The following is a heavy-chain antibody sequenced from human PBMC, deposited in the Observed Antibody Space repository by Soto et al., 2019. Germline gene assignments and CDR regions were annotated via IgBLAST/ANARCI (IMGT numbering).Heavy chain of an antibody. D-gene: IGHD3-16*01. V-gene: IGHV3-21*04. CDR3: AKGRTFFDF. J-gene: IGHJ4*02. CDR1: GFTFSSYS. CDR2: ISSSSSYI. Sequence: LRLSCAASGFTFSSYSMNWVRQAPGKGLEWVSSISSSSSYIYYADSVKGRFTISRDNAKNTLYLQMDSLRAEDAAVYYCAKGRTFFDFWGQGTLVTVSS.